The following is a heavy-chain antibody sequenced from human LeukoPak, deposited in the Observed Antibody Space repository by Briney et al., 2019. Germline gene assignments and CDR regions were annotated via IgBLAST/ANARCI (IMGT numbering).Heavy chain of an antibody. V-gene: IGHV4-39*07. CDR1: GGSISSSSYY. J-gene: IGHJ2*01. CDR3: ARGRKGYWYFDL. Sequence: PSETLSLTCTVSGGSISSSSYYWGWIRQPPGKGLEWIGSIYYSGSTYYNPSLKSRVTISVDTSKNQFSLKLSSVTAADTAVYYCARGRKGYWYFDLWGRGTLVTVSS. CDR2: IYYSGST.